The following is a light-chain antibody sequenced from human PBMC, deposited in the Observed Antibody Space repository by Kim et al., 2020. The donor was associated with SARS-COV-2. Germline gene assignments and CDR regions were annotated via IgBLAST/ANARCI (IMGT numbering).Light chain of an antibody. V-gene: IGKV1-5*03. CDR1: QSISSW. J-gene: IGKJ2*01. CDR2: KAS. Sequence: DIQMTQSPSTLSASVGDRVTIICRASQSISSWLAWYQQKPGKAPKLLIYKASSLESGVPSRFSGSGSGTEFTLTISSLQPDDFATYYCQGYTFGQGTKLEI. CDR3: QGYT.